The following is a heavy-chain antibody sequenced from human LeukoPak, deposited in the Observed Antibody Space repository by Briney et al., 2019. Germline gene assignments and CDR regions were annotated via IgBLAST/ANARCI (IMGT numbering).Heavy chain of an antibody. CDR3: ARQSGYDSERSFDY. D-gene: IGHD5-12*01. V-gene: IGHV4-39*01. Sequence: SETLSLTCTVSGGSISSSSYYWGWIRQPPGKGLEWIGSIYYSGSTYYNPSLKSRVTISVDTSKNQFSLKLSSVTAADTAVYYCARQSGYDSERSFDYWGQGTLVTVSS. CDR2: IYYSGST. J-gene: IGHJ4*02. CDR1: GGSISSSSYY.